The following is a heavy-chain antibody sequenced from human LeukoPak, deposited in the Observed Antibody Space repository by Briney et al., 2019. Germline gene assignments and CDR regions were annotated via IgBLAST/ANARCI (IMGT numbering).Heavy chain of an antibody. CDR3: ARHLHSYGIDAFDI. CDR2: IYYSGST. J-gene: IGHJ3*02. V-gene: IGHV4-39*01. CDR1: GGSISSSSYY. Sequence: SETLSLTCTVSGGSISSSSYYWGWIRQPPGKGLEWIGSIYYSGSTYYNPSLKSRVTISVDTSKNQFSLKLSSVTAADAAVYYCARHLHSYGIDAFDIWGQGTMVTVSS. D-gene: IGHD5-18*01.